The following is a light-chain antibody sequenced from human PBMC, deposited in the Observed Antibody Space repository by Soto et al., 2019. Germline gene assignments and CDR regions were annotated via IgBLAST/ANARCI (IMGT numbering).Light chain of an antibody. V-gene: IGKV1-39*01. CDR1: QTIATY. CDR2: TSS. J-gene: IGKJ4*01. Sequence: IEMTQSPASLSASVGDRVTITCRASQTIATYLNWFQYKSGRAPKLLIYTSSSVNSGVSSRFRGSGSGTDFTLTINDVQPEDSATYYCQQSYSSLVTVGAGTKVDIK. CDR3: QQSYSSLVT.